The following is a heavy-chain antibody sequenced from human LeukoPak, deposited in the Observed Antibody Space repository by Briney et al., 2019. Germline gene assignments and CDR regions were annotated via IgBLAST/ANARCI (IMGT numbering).Heavy chain of an antibody. CDR3: AKNRGHCVDGVCHNYYYMDV. D-gene: IGHD2-8*02. Sequence: GGSLRLSCAASGFTFSSYAMTWVRQAPGRGLEWVSTVSGSAGRTDYADSVKGRFTISRDNLKNTLYLQMNGLRAEDTAVYYCAKNRGHCVDGVCHNYYYMDVWGRGTTVTVSS. CDR1: GFTFSSYA. CDR2: VSGSAGRT. V-gene: IGHV3-23*01. J-gene: IGHJ6*03.